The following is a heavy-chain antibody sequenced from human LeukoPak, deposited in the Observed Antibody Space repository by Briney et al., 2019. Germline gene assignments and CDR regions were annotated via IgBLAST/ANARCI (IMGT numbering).Heavy chain of an antibody. Sequence: GGSLRLSCAASGFTFSVYAMSWVRQAPGKGLEWVSGISGSSSHTMDADSVRGRFTISRDNTRNTLYLHMNSLRAEDTALYYCAKEHDYSNAAPEWGFDSWGQGTLVTVSS. CDR3: AKEHDYSNAAPEWGFDS. CDR2: ISGSSSHT. D-gene: IGHD3-3*01. J-gene: IGHJ4*02. V-gene: IGHV3-23*01. CDR1: GFTFSVYA.